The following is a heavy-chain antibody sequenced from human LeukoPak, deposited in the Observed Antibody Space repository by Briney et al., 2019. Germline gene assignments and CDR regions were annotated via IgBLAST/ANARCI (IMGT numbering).Heavy chain of an antibody. D-gene: IGHD4-17*01. V-gene: IGHV3-53*01. CDR1: GFSVNDNY. J-gene: IGHJ4*02. CDR2: MFPDGRT. Sequence: SGGSLRLSCAVSGFSVNDNYMSWVRQAPGKGLQWVSVMFPDGRTYYADPVKGRFTISRDLARNTLLLQMHSLRADDTAVHYCARTNPVYGDYDYWGQGTLVTVSS. CDR3: ARTNPVYGDYDY.